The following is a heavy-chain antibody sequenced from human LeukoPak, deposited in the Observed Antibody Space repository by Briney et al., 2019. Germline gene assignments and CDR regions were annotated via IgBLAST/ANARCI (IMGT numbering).Heavy chain of an antibody. D-gene: IGHD3-22*01. CDR2: IYYSGST. Sequence: SETLSLTCTVSGGSISSSSYYWGWIRQPPGKGLEWIGSIYYSGSTYYNPSLKSRVTISVDTSKNQFSLKLSSVTAADTAVYYCAKYYYYDSSGKAEYYFDYWGQGTLVTVSS. J-gene: IGHJ4*02. CDR1: GGSISSSSYY. V-gene: IGHV4-39*07. CDR3: AKYYYYDSSGKAEYYFDY.